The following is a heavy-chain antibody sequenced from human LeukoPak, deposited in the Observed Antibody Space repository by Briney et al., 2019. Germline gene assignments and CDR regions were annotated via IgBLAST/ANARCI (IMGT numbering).Heavy chain of an antibody. Sequence: GGSLSLSCAASGFPFSSYSMNWVRQAPGKGLEWVSSISSSSSYIYYADSVKGRFTISRDNAKNSLYLQMNSLRAEDTAVYYCATQGLEVLRFLEWLTTPAGYWGQGTLVTVSS. CDR3: ATQGLEVLRFLEWLTTPAGY. D-gene: IGHD3-3*01. J-gene: IGHJ4*02. CDR1: GFPFSSYS. V-gene: IGHV3-21*01. CDR2: ISSSSSYI.